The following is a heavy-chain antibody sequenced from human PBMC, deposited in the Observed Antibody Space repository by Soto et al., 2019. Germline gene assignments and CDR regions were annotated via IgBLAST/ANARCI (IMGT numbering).Heavy chain of an antibody. J-gene: IGHJ4*02. D-gene: IGHD1-1*01. Sequence: PGGSLGLSCSVSGFTFSAYWMHWVRQVPGKGLTWVSRISDDGSTATYADSVKGRFVISRDNAKNSLYLEMNTLRADDSGLYYCARGPRVSSTGTGAHWGRGTLVTVS. CDR3: ARGPRVSSTGTGAH. CDR1: GFTFSAYW. CDR2: ISDDGSTA. V-gene: IGHV3-74*01.